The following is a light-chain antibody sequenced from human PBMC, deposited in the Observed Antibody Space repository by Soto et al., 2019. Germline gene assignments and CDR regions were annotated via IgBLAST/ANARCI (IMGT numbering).Light chain of an antibody. Sequence: EIVMTQSPATLSVSPGESVTLSCRASQSFSSNLAWYQQKPGQAPRLLIYGASTRATGIPARFSGSGSATEFTTTTSSRQSEDFAIYYCQHYNNWPPMYTFGQGTKLEIK. CDR2: GAS. CDR3: QHYNNWPPMYT. J-gene: IGKJ2*01. CDR1: QSFSSN. V-gene: IGKV3-15*01.